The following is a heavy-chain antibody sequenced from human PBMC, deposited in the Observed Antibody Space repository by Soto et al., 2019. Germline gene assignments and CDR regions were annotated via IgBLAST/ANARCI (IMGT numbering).Heavy chain of an antibody. Sequence: QVQLVESGGGVVQPGRSLRLSCAASGFTFNSYGMHWVRQAPGKGLEWVAVVSYDGSNKYYADSARGRFTISRDNSKNTLYLQRTSLRAEDTAVYYCAKVAAPAAEQQLFDYWGQGTLVTVSS. J-gene: IGHJ4*02. CDR1: GFTFNSYG. CDR3: AKVAAPAAEQQLFDY. V-gene: IGHV3-30*18. D-gene: IGHD6-13*01. CDR2: VSYDGSNK.